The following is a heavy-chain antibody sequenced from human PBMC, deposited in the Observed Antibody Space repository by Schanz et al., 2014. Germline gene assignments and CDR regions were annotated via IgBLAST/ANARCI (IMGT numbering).Heavy chain of an antibody. Sequence: QLQLVHSGAEVKKPGSSVKVSCKLSGGTFSSYTISWVRQAPGQGPEWIGWISGYTGDTKYAQKFQHRVNMTTDRTTSTVYMELRSLRFDDTAVYFCARDNGRIPAANSFDYWGQGTLVTVSS. CDR2: ISGYTGDT. J-gene: IGHJ4*02. CDR3: ARDNGRIPAANSFDY. V-gene: IGHV1-18*01. CDR1: GGTFSSYT. D-gene: IGHD1-26*01.